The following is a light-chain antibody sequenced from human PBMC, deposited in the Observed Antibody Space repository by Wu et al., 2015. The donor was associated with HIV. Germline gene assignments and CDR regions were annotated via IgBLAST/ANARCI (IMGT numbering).Light chain of an antibody. V-gene: IGKV3-11*01. CDR2: DAS. CDR1: QSVSNN. Sequence: EIVMTQSPAILSMSPGERATLSCRASQSVSNNLAWYQQKPGQAPRLLLYDASNRATGIPARFSGGGSVTDFTLTISNLEPDDSAVYYCQQHSNWPLTFGQGTRLEIK. CDR3: QQHSNWPLT. J-gene: IGKJ5*01.